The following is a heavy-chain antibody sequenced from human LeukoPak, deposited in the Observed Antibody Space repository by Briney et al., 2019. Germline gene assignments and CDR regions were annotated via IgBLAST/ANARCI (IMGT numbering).Heavy chain of an antibody. CDR2: IIPIFGIA. J-gene: IGHJ4*02. CDR1: GGTFSSYA. D-gene: IGHD2-15*01. V-gene: IGHV1-69*04. Sequence: SVKVSCKASGGTFSSYAISWVRQAPGQGLEWMGRIIPIFGIANYAQKFQGRVTITADKSTSTAYMELSSLRSEDTAVYYRARDGTRLDCSGGSCEYYFDYWGQGTLVTVSS. CDR3: ARDGTRLDCSGGSCEYYFDY.